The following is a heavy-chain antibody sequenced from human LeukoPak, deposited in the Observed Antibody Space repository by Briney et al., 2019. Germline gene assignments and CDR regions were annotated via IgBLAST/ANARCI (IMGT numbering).Heavy chain of an antibody. CDR3: AKDGRGGDCTSASCTNWFGP. CDR2: IGGSGGVT. J-gene: IGHJ5*02. Sequence: PGGSLRLSCAASGFTFSTYALTWVRQAPGKGLEWVSTIGGSGGVTYHADSVKGRFTISRDNSKNTLYLQMNSLRAEDTAVYYCAKDGRGGDCTSASCTNWFGPWGQGTLVTVSS. V-gene: IGHV3-23*01. D-gene: IGHD2-2*01. CDR1: GFTFSTYA.